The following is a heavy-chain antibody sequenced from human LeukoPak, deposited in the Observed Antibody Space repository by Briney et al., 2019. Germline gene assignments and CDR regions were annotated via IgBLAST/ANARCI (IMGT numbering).Heavy chain of an antibody. CDR3: ARAVRSWGPQATRLYYFDY. V-gene: IGHV4-59*01. J-gene: IGHJ4*02. CDR1: GGSISSYY. D-gene: IGHD7-27*01. CDR2: IYYSGST. Sequence: SETLPLTCTVSGGSISSYYWSWIRQPPGKGLEWIGYIYYSGSTNYNPSLKSRVTISVNTSNNQFSLKLSSVTAADTAVYYCARAVRSWGPQATRLYYFDYWGQGTLVTVSS.